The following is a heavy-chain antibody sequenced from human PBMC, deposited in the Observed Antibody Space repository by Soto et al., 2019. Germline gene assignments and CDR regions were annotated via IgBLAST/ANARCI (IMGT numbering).Heavy chain of an antibody. CDR1: GFTFSTYG. CDR3: ARVTFTAMVNQIDY. CDR2: IWYDGNNK. J-gene: IGHJ4*02. Sequence: QVQLVASGGGVVQPGRSLRLSCVASGFTFSTYGMHWVRQDPGKGLEWVAVIWYDGNNKYYEDSVKGRFTISRDNSKNTLYLQMNGRRDEDTAVYYCARVTFTAMVNQIDYWGQGTLVTVSS. D-gene: IGHD5-18*01. V-gene: IGHV3-33*01.